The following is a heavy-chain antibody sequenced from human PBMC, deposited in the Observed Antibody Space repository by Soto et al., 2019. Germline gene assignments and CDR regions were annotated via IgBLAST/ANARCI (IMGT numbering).Heavy chain of an antibody. CDR3: ARDRPGDEGDAFDI. J-gene: IGHJ3*02. CDR1: GLIVSTNY. Sequence: EVQLVETGGGLIQPGGSLRLSCAASGLIVSTNYMNWVRHAPGKGLEWVSVLYSGGSTHYAGSVKGRFIISRDNSKNTLYLQINSLRAEDTAVYYCARDRPGDEGDAFDIWGHGTLVTVSS. CDR2: LYSGGST. D-gene: IGHD3-10*01. V-gene: IGHV3-53*02.